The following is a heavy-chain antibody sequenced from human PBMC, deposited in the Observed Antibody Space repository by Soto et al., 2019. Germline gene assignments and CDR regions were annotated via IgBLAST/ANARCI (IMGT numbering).Heavy chain of an antibody. V-gene: IGHV3-48*01. J-gene: IGHJ4*02. D-gene: IGHD6-19*01. CDR1: GFTFSSYS. CDR2: ISSSSSTI. CDR3: AAVAGIVY. Sequence: EVQLVESGGGLLQPGGSLRLSCAASGFTFSSYSMNWVHQAPGKGLEWVSYISSSSSTIYYADSVKGRFTISRDNAKNSLYLQMNSLRAEDTAVYYCAAVAGIVYWGQGTLVTVSS.